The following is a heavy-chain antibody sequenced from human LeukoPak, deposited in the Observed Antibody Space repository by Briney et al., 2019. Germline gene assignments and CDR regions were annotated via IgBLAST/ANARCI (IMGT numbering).Heavy chain of an antibody. CDR2: ISSSSSYI. V-gene: IGHV3-21*01. D-gene: IGHD2-2*02. Sequence: GGSLRLSCAASGFTFSSYSMNWVRQAPGKGLEWVSSISSSSSYIYYADSVKGRFTISRDNAKNSLYLQMNSLRAEDTAVYYCARVGRVGYCSSTSCYTGTDYWGQGALVTVSS. CDR1: GFTFSSYS. J-gene: IGHJ4*02. CDR3: ARVGRVGYCSSTSCYTGTDY.